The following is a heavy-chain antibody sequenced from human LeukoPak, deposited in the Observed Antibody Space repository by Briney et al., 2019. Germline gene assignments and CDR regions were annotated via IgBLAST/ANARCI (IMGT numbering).Heavy chain of an antibody. CDR2: ISYDGSNK. CDR1: GFTFSSYA. CDR3: ARAMVRGVRVRPTLDY. D-gene: IGHD3-10*01. V-gene: IGHV3-30-3*01. J-gene: IGHJ4*02. Sequence: PGGSLRLSCAASGFTFSSYAMHWVRQAPGKGLEWVAVISYDGSNKYYADSVKGRFTISRDNSKNTLYLQMNSLRAEDTAVYYCARAMVRGVRVRPTLDYWGQGTLVTVSS.